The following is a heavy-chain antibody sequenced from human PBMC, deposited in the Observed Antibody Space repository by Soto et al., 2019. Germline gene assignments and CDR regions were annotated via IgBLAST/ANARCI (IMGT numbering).Heavy chain of an antibody. D-gene: IGHD5-18*01. CDR1: GFTFSSYG. Sequence: QVQLVESGGGVVQPGRSLRLSCAASGFTFSSYGMHWVRQAPGKGLEWVAVIWYDGSNKCYADSVKGRFTISRDNSKNTLYLQMNSLRAEDSAVYYCARDQGRGYSYGFDYWGQGTLVTVSS. CDR3: ARDQGRGYSYGFDY. V-gene: IGHV3-33*01. CDR2: IWYDGSNK. J-gene: IGHJ4*02.